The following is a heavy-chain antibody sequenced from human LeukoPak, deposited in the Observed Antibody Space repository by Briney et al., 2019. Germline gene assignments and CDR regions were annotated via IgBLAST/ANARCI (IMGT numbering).Heavy chain of an antibody. CDR1: GFTFSDYA. CDR2: ISSTGGST. Sequence: GGSLRLSCSASGFTFSDYAMHWVRQAPGKGLEFVSGISSTGGSTNYPDSVKDRFSISRDNSKNTLYLQMTSLRADDTAVYYCVKDQHCSTISCATRTGFDPWVQGTSVTVSS. V-gene: IGHV3-64D*06. J-gene: IGHJ5*01. CDR3: VKDQHCSTISCATRTGFDP. D-gene: IGHD2-2*01.